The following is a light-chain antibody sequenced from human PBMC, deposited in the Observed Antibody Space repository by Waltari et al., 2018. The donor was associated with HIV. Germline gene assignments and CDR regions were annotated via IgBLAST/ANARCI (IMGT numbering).Light chain of an antibody. CDR3: AAWDDSLSGWV. V-gene: IGLV1-47*01. CDR2: RTN. J-gene: IGLJ3*02. Sequence: QPVLTHPPSTSGTPGQSATTSCSTSSSHLRINVLYWYQQLPGTAPKHLIYRTNQRPSGVPDRFSGSKSGTSASLAISGLRSEDEADYYCAAWDDSLSGWVFGGGTKLTVL. CDR1: SSHLRINV.